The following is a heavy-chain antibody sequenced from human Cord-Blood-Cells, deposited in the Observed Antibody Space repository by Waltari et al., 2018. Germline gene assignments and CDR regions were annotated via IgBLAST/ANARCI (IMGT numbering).Heavy chain of an antibody. CDR3: ARDTDTAMVFDY. J-gene: IGHJ4*02. CDR1: GYTFTSYY. CDR2: INPSGGST. Sequence: QVQLVQSGAEVKKPGASVKVSCKASGYTFTSYYMHWVRQAPGQGLEWMGIINPSGGSTSYAKKFQGRCTMTRDTSTSTVYMELSILKSEDTAVYYCARDTDTAMVFDYWGQGTLVTVSS. V-gene: IGHV1-46*01. D-gene: IGHD5-18*01.